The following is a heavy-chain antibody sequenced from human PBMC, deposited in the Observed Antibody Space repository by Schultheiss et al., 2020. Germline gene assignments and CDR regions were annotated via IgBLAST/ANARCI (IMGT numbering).Heavy chain of an antibody. D-gene: IGHD3-10*01. CDR1: GSSFSNYW. V-gene: IGHV5-51*01. Sequence: VESLKISCKGSGSSFSNYWIGWVRQMPGKGLEWMGIIYPGDSDTRYSPSFQGQVTISADKSISTAYLQWSSLKASDTAMYYCARHREIGSRKEFDYWGQGTLVTVSS. CDR3: ARHREIGSRKEFDY. J-gene: IGHJ4*02. CDR2: IYPGDSDT.